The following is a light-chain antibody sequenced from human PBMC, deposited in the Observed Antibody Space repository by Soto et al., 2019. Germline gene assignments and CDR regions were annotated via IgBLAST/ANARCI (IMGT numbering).Light chain of an antibody. V-gene: IGKV1D-16*01. J-gene: IGKJ4*01. CDR1: QGISSW. Sequence: DIQMTQSPSSLSASVGDRVTITCRASQGISSWLAWYQQKPEKAPKSLIYGASSLQSGVPSRFSGSGSGTDFTLTISSLQPEDFAATYYCQQYSSFSPAFGGGTKVDIK. CDR3: QQYSSFSPA. CDR2: GAS.